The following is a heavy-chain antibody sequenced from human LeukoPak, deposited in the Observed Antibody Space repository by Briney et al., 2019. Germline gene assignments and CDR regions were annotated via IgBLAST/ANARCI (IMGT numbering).Heavy chain of an antibody. D-gene: IGHD3-9*01. CDR3: ARDDILTGHIT. CDR2: ISSGSGYI. Sequence: GGSLRLSCAASGFAFSNYSMNWVRQAPGKGLEWVSSISSGSGYIYYADSVKGRFTISRDNAKNSLYLQMNSLGAEDTAVYYCARDDILTGHITWGQGTLVTVSS. V-gene: IGHV3-21*01. J-gene: IGHJ5*02. CDR1: GFAFSNYS.